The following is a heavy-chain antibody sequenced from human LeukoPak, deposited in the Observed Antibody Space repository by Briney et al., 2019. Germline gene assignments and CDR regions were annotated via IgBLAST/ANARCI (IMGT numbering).Heavy chain of an antibody. J-gene: IGHJ3*02. CDR2: SHYSGDT. D-gene: IGHD3-10*01. Sequence: SETLSLTCTVSGGSIRSYYWTWIRQPPGKGLECIGFSHYSGDTNYNPSLESRVTMSVDMSKNQFALKMSSVTAADTAVYYCARALWFGGLPDAFDIWGQGTMVTVSS. V-gene: IGHV4-59*01. CDR3: ARALWFGGLPDAFDI. CDR1: GGSIRSYY.